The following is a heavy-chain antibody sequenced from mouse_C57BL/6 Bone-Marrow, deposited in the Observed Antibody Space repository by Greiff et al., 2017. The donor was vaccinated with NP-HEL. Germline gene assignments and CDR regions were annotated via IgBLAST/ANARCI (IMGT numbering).Heavy chain of an antibody. J-gene: IGHJ1*03. CDR1: GYTFTSYW. Sequence: QVQLQQPGAELVMPGASVKLSCKASGYTFTSYWMHWVKQRPGQGLEWIGEIDPSDSYTNYNQKFKGKSTLTVDKSSSTAYMQLSSLTSEDSAVYYCARSIIGYFDVWGRGTTVTVSS. CDR2: IDPSDSYT. CDR3: ARSIIGYFDV. V-gene: IGHV1-69*01. D-gene: IGHD1-2*01.